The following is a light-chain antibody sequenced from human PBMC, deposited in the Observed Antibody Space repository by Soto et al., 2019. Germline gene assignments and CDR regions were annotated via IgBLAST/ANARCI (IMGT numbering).Light chain of an antibody. V-gene: IGKV3-20*01. CDR2: GAS. CDR1: QSVYKNF. CDR3: QEYGSSTPT. J-gene: IGKJ4*01. Sequence: EIVLTQSPGTLSLSPGERATLSCRASQSVYKNFLAWYQQKPGQAPRLLINGASNRATGIPDRFSGSGSGTDFSLTIDRLEPEDFVVYFCQEYGSSTPTFGGGTKVAIK.